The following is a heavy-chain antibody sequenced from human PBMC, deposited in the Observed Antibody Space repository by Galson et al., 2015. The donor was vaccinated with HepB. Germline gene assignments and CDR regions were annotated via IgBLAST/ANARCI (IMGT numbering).Heavy chain of an antibody. V-gene: IGHV1-2*02. J-gene: IGHJ3*02. D-gene: IGHD2-2*02. Sequence: SVKVSCKASGYTFTGYYMHWVRQAPGQGLEWMGWINPNSGGTNYAQKFQGRVTMTRDTSISTAYMELSRLRSDDTAVYYCARVVCSSTSCYTPDAFDIWGQGTMVTVSS. CDR2: INPNSGGT. CDR1: GYTFTGYY. CDR3: ARVVCSSTSCYTPDAFDI.